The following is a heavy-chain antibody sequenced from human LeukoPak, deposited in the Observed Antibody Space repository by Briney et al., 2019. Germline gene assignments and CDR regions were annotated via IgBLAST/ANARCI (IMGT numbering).Heavy chain of an antibody. D-gene: IGHD1-26*01. V-gene: IGHV3-23*01. CDR1: GFSVSSNY. J-gene: IGHJ6*02. Sequence: PGGSLRLSCAASGFSVSSNYMSWVRQAPGKGLEWVSTISGSGYSTYYADSVKGRFTISRDNSKNTLYLQMNSLRAEDTAVYYCAKMRDDVGYYGMDVWGQGTTVTVSS. CDR2: ISGSGYST. CDR3: AKMRDDVGYYGMDV.